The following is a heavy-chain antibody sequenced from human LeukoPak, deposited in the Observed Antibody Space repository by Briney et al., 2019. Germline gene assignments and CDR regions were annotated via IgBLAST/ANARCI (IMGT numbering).Heavy chain of an antibody. CDR3: ATYRQIQVPFEF. Sequence: GGSLRLSCAASGFSFGSYAMHWVRQAPGKGLEWVSTIFPSSVEIHYADSVKGRFTISRDNSRSTLSLQMDSLRAEDTATYYCATYRQIQVPFEFWGQGTLVTVSS. CDR1: GFSFGSYA. CDR2: IFPSSVEI. V-gene: IGHV3-23*01. J-gene: IGHJ4*02. D-gene: IGHD5-18*01.